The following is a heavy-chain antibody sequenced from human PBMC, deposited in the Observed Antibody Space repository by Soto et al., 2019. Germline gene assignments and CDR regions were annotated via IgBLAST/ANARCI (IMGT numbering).Heavy chain of an antibody. CDR1: GGTFSSYA. Sequence: SVKVSCKASGGTFSSYAISWVRQAPGQGLEWMGGIIPIFGTANYAQKFQGRVTITADKSTSTAYMELSSLRSEDTAVYYCARAFSPYEFWSSYYNKDAFDIWGQGTMVTV. CDR2: IIPIFGTA. V-gene: IGHV1-69*06. CDR3: ARAFSPYEFWSSYYNKDAFDI. D-gene: IGHD3-3*01. J-gene: IGHJ3*02.